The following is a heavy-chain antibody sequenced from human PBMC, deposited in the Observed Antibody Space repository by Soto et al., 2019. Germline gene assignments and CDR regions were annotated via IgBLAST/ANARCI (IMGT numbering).Heavy chain of an antibody. V-gene: IGHV4-59*08. Sequence: SETLSLTCTVSGGSISSYYWSWIRQPPGKGLEWIGYIYYSGSTNYNPSLKSRVTISVDTSKNQFSLKLSSVTAADTAVYYCARMDGSSWYSKVGYFDYWGQGTLVTVSS. CDR1: GGSISSYY. J-gene: IGHJ4*02. D-gene: IGHD6-13*01. CDR2: IYYSGST. CDR3: ARMDGSSWYSKVGYFDY.